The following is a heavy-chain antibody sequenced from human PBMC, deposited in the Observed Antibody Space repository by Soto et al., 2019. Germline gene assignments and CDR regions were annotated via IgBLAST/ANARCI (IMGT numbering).Heavy chain of an antibody. D-gene: IGHD1-1*01. CDR1: GGSISSYY. Sequence: SETLSLTCTVSGGSISSYYWSWIRQPPGKGLEWIGYIYYSGSTNYNPSLKSRVTISVDTSKNQFSLKLSSVTAADTAVYYCARKEPHYYYYGMDVWGQGTTVTVS. CDR2: IYYSGST. CDR3: ARKEPHYYYYGMDV. V-gene: IGHV4-59*08. J-gene: IGHJ6*02.